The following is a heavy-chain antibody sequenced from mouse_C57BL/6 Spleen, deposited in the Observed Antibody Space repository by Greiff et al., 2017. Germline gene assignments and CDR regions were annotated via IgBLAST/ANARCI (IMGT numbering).Heavy chain of an antibody. CDR3: ASLYYSNYPSYFDY. CDR2: IFPGSGST. J-gene: IGHJ2*01. Sequence: QVQLKESGPELVKPGASVKISCKASGYTFTDYYINWVKQRPGQGLEWIGWIFPGSGSTYYNEKFKGKATLTVDKSSSTAYMLLSSLTSEDSAVYFCASLYYSNYPSYFDYWGQGTTLTVSS. D-gene: IGHD2-5*01. CDR1: GYTFTDYY. V-gene: IGHV1-75*01.